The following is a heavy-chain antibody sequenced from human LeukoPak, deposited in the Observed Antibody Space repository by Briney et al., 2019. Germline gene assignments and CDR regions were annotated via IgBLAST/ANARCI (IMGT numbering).Heavy chain of an antibody. Sequence: GGSLRLSCAASGFTFSSYWMSWVRQAPGKGLEWVANIKQDGSEKYYVDSVKGRFTISRDNAKNSLYLQMNSLRAVDTAVYYCARDPAGYCSSTSCFGYFDYWGQGTLVTVSS. CDR3: ARDPAGYCSSTSCFGYFDY. V-gene: IGHV3-7*03. CDR1: GFTFSSYW. CDR2: IKQDGSEK. J-gene: IGHJ4*02. D-gene: IGHD2-2*01.